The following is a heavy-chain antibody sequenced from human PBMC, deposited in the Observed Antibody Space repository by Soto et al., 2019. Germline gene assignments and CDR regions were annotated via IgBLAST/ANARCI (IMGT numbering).Heavy chain of an antibody. CDR2: INPNWGST. CDR1: GYTFTKYY. V-gene: IGHV1-46*03. D-gene: IGHD2-2*01. Sequence: QVQLVQSGAEVKKPGASVKVSCKASGYTFTKYYLHWVRQAPGQGLEWMGIINPNWGSTTYAGKFDDTATITRVTSPSTASMALRGLKSEATAVNYCARALEVDPPTTSDAVDRWGQGTMVGVSS. J-gene: IGHJ3*02. CDR3: ARALEVDPPTTSDAVDR.